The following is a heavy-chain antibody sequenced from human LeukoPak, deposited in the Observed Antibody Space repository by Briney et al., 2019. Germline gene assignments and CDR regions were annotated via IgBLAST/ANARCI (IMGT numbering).Heavy chain of an antibody. Sequence: GGSLRLSCAASGFTFDDYAMHWVRQAPGKGLEWVSGISWNSGSIGYADSVKGRFTISGDNAKNSLYLQMNSLRAEDTAVYYCAKEDSYYDILTGLISSRGFDYWGQGTLVTVSS. J-gene: IGHJ4*02. CDR2: ISWNSGSI. D-gene: IGHD3-9*01. CDR1: GFTFDDYA. V-gene: IGHV3-9*01. CDR3: AKEDSYYDILTGLISSRGFDY.